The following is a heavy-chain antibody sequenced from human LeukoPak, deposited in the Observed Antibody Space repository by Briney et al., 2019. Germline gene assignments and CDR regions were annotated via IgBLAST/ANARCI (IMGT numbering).Heavy chain of an antibody. Sequence: GGSLRLSCVASGFTFSSYAMRWVRQAPGEGLEWVSAISGSGGGTYYADSVKGRFTISRDNSKNTLYLQMNSLRAEDTAVYYCARGPLASFDYWGQGTLVTVSS. CDR1: GFTFSSYA. J-gene: IGHJ4*02. CDR2: ISGSGGGT. V-gene: IGHV3-23*01. CDR3: ARGPLASFDY.